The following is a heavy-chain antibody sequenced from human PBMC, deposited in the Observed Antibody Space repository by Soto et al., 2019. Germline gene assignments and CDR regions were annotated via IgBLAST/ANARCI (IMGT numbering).Heavy chain of an antibody. CDR3: ARGQVVAATLSYYYYGMDV. J-gene: IGHJ6*02. CDR2: INHSGST. D-gene: IGHD2-15*01. Sequence: SETLSLTCAVYGGSFSSYYWSWIRQPPGKGLEWIGEINHSGSTNYNPSLKSRVTISVDTSKNQFSLKLSSVTAADTAVYYCARGQVVAATLSYYYYGMDVWGQGTTVTVSS. CDR1: GGSFSSYY. V-gene: IGHV4-34*01.